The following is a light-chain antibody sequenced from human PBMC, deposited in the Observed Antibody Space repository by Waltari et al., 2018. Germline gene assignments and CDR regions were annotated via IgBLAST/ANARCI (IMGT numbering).Light chain of an antibody. V-gene: IGLV2-11*01. CDR3: CSYAGRYTPYV. Sequence: QSALTQPRSVSGSPGQSVTFSCTGTSRDIGDYNSVSWYQQHPGKAPKLMIYDVIKRPSGFPDLFPGSKSVNTASLTISGLQAEDEADYYCCSYAGRYTPYVFGTGTKVTVL. CDR1: SRDIGDYNS. CDR2: DVI. J-gene: IGLJ1*01.